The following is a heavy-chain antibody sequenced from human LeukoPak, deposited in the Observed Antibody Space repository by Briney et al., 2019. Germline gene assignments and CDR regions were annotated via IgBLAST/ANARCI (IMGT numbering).Heavy chain of an antibody. J-gene: IGHJ4*02. D-gene: IGHD1-1*01. CDR2: ILSDGSKE. V-gene: IGHV3-33*01. Sequence: GGSLRLSCAASGFTFSSYGMHWVRQAPGKGLEWVAVILSDGSKEFYTDSVKGRFTISRDNSKNTLYLQMDRLTDEDTAVYYCMRTDNTGGLGSLVTVSS. CDR3: MRTDNT. CDR1: GFTFSSYG.